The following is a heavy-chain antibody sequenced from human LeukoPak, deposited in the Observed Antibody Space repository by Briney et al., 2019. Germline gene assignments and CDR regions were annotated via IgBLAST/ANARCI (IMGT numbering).Heavy chain of an antibody. V-gene: IGHV3-33*01. D-gene: IGHD4-11*01. Sequence: GRSLRLSCAASGITFSSFGMHWVRQAPGKGLEWVAFIWYDGSNKYYADSVKGRFTISRDNSKSTLYLQMNSLRVEDTAVYYCARDGTVTAGPFGPWGQGTLVTVSS. CDR2: IWYDGSNK. J-gene: IGHJ5*02. CDR1: GITFSSFG. CDR3: ARDGTVTAGPFGP.